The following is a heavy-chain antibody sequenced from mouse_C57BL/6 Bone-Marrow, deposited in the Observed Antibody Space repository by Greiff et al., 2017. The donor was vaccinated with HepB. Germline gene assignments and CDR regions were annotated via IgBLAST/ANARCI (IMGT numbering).Heavy chain of an antibody. Sequence: EVMLVESGGGLVQPGGSLKLSCAASGFTFSDYYMYWVRQTPEKRLEWVAYISNGGGSTYYPDTVKGRFTISRDNAKNTLYLQMSRLKSEDTAMYYCARVYGSWYFDVWGTGTTVTVSS. CDR2: ISNGGGST. CDR1: GFTFSDYY. CDR3: ARVYGSWYFDV. D-gene: IGHD1-1*01. V-gene: IGHV5-12*01. J-gene: IGHJ1*03.